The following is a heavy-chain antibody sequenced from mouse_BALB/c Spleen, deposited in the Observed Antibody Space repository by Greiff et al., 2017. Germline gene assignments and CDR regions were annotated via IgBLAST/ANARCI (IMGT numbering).Heavy chain of an antibody. CDR3: TRDGNFAGWFAY. V-gene: IGHV5-6-4*01. Sequence: EVKLVESGGGLVKPGGSLKLSCAASGFTFSSYTMSWVRQTPEKRLEWVATISSGGSYTYYPDSVKGRFTISRDNAKNTLYLQMSSLKSEDTAMYYCTRDGNFAGWFAYWGQGTLVTVSA. CDR1: GFTFSSYT. D-gene: IGHD2-1*01. CDR2: ISSGGSYT. J-gene: IGHJ3*01.